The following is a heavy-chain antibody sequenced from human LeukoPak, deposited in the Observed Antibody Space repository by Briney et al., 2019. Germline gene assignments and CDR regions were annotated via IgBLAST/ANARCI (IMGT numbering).Heavy chain of an antibody. CDR3: ARYCSGGSCYYWFDP. CDR1: GGSISSYY. CDR2: IYTSGST. V-gene: IGHV4-4*07. D-gene: IGHD2-15*01. Sequence: SETLSLTCTVSGGSISSYYWSWIRQPAGKGLEWIGRIYTSGSTNYNPSLKSRVTMSVDTSKNQFSLKLSSVTAADTAVYYCARYCSGGSCYYWFDPWGQGTLVTVSS. J-gene: IGHJ5*02.